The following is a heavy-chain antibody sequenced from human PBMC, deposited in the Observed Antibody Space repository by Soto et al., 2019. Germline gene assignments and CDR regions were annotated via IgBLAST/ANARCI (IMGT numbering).Heavy chain of an antibody. CDR2: ISGSGGSP. V-gene: IGHV3-23*01. CDR1: GFSFSTYT. D-gene: IGHD2-8*01. CDR3: AKARCTTSNCYVPDY. Sequence: EVQLLESGGGLVQPGGSLRLSCAAAGFSFSTYTMSWVRRAPGKGLEWVSTISGSGGSPSYAESVLGRFTISRDNPKKMLYLQMNSLRAEDTAVYYCAKARCTTSNCYVPDYWGQGTLVTVSS. J-gene: IGHJ4*02.